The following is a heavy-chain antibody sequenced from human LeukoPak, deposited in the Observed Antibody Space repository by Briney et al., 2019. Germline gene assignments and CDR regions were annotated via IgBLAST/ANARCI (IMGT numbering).Heavy chain of an antibody. CDR2: LSAGGGST. D-gene: IGHD4-17*01. CDR3: ARDEYGDYGCDR. J-gene: IGHJ5*02. V-gene: IGHV3-23*01. CDR1: GFTLSSYA. Sequence: GGSLRLSCAASGFTLSSYALSWVRQAPGKGLDRVSALSAGGGSTYYADSVKGRFTISRDNSKNTLYLQMNSLRAEDTAVYYCARDEYGDYGCDRWGQGTLVTVSS.